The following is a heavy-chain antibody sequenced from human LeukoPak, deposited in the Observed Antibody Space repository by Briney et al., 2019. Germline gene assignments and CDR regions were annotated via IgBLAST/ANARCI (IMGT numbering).Heavy chain of an antibody. Sequence: VASVKVSCKASGYTFTSYGISWVRQAPGQGLEWMGWISAYNGNTNYAQKLQGRVTMTTDTSTSTAYMELRSLRSDDTAVYYCARDHRYSSSWALFDYWGQGTLVTVSS. J-gene: IGHJ4*02. CDR2: ISAYNGNT. CDR3: ARDHRYSSSWALFDY. V-gene: IGHV1-18*01. CDR1: GYTFTSYG. D-gene: IGHD6-13*01.